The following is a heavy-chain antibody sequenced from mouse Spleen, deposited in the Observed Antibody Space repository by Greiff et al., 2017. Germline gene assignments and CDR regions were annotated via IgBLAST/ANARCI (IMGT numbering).Heavy chain of an antibody. D-gene: IGHD2-1*01. J-gene: IGHJ4*01. CDR2: INPSNGGT. Sequence: QVQLKESGAELVKPGASVKLSCKASGYTFTSYYMYWVKQRPGQGLEWIGEINPSNGGTNFNEKFKSKATLTVDKSSSTAYMQLSSLTSEDSAVYYCTRSDYGNLYYAMDYWGQGTSVTVSS. CDR1: GYTFTSYY. CDR3: TRSDYGNLYYAMDY. V-gene: IGHV1S81*02.